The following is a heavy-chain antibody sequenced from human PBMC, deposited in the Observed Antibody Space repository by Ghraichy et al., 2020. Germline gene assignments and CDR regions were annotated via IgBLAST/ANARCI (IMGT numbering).Heavy chain of an antibody. V-gene: IGHV3-21*01. D-gene: IGHD4-17*01. Sequence: GGSLRLSCEASGFTFRSYSMHWVRQAPGKGLEWVSLISSNGLFIYYAYSVEGRFTISRDNAKNSVYLQMNSLRADDTAVYYCTREESVDDRGDFPPGYWGQGTRVSVSS. CDR1: GFTFRSYS. CDR2: ISSNGLFI. J-gene: IGHJ4*02. CDR3: TREESVDDRGDFPPGY.